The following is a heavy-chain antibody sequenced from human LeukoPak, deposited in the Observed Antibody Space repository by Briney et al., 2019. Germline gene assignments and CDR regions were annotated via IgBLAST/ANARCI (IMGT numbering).Heavy chain of an antibody. CDR2: IKSKTDGGTT. Sequence: GGSLRLSCAASGFTFSNAWMSWVRQAPGKGLEWVGRIKSKTDGGTTDYAAPVKGRFTISRDGSKNTLYLQMNSLKTGDTAVYYCTTDHRNDFWSGYYEPKTFDYWGQGTLVTVSS. V-gene: IGHV3-15*01. CDR1: GFTFSNAW. CDR3: TTDHRNDFWSGYYEPKTFDY. J-gene: IGHJ4*02. D-gene: IGHD3-3*01.